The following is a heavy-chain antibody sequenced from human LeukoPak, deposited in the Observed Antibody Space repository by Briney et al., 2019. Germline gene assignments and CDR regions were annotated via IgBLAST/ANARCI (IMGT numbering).Heavy chain of an antibody. CDR1: GFTFRNFA. D-gene: IGHD5-12*01. Sequence: GGSLRLSCAASGFTFRNFALSWVRQAPGRGLEWVSTISGGGGSTYYAESVKGRFTISRDNSKNTLDLQMNSLRAEDTAIYYCAKSGYGAARVYFDSWGQGTLVTVSS. CDR2: ISGGGGST. CDR3: AKSGYGAARVYFDS. V-gene: IGHV3-23*01. J-gene: IGHJ4*02.